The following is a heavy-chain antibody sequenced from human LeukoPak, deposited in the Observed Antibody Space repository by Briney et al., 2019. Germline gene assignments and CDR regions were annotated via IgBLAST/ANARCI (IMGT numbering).Heavy chain of an antibody. V-gene: IGHV3-30*03. CDR3: ARNKAITAFFGMDV. J-gene: IGHJ6*02. CDR1: GFTFSDYA. CDR2: IAYGGTYK. Sequence: GTSLRLSCAASGFTFSDYAMHWVRQAPGKGLGWVAVIAYGGTYKHHADSLKGRFTISRDNSRDTLYLQINSLRPEDTALYYCARNKAITAFFGMDVWGQGTTVIVSS. D-gene: IGHD2/OR15-2a*01.